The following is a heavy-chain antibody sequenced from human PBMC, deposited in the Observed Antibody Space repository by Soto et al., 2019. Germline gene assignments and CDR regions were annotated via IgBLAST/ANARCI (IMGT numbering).Heavy chain of an antibody. Sequence: QVQLVQSGAELRKPGASVKVSCQAYGYRFSSYGVHWLRQAPGQGLEWMGWIDPNNGNRNYAQKFEYRLSMTTATSTNTIYMELKSLKSDDTAIYYCARDRLRGYDSSGFYSWGQGTLVTVSS. J-gene: IGHJ4*02. CDR3: ARDRLRGYDSSGFYS. V-gene: IGHV1-18*01. CDR1: GYRFSSYG. CDR2: IDPNNGNR. D-gene: IGHD3-22*01.